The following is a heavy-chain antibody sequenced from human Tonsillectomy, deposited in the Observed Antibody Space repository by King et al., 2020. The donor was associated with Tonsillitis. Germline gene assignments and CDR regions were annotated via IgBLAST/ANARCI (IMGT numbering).Heavy chain of an antibody. CDR3: ARAGDPWGDS. J-gene: IGHJ5*01. CDR1: GFSLTTGGLA. CDR2: IYGDDEK. Sequence: ITLKESGPTLVKPTQTLTLTCTFSGFSLTTGGLAVGWIRQPPGGALEWLALIYGDDEKYYRPSLKSRLTITKDTSKNQVILTMTNMDPVDTATYYCARAGDPWGDSWGQGTPVTVSS. D-gene: IGHD7-27*01. V-gene: IGHV2-5*02.